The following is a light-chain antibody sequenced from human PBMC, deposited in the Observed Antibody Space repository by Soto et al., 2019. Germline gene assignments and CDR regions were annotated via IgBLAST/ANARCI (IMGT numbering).Light chain of an antibody. J-gene: IGKJ2*03. CDR3: QHYNSYPYS. CDR1: QNIDSW. CDR2: RAS. V-gene: IGKV1-5*03. Sequence: DIHMTQSPSTLSASVGDRVVITCRASQNIDSWLAWYQQKPRKAPQLLIYRASFPASGVPPRFSGSGSGTEFTLTITSLQPDDFATYFCQHYNSYPYSFGQGTKLEI.